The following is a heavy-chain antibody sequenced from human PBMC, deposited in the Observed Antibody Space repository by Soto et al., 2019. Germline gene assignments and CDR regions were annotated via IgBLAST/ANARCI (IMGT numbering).Heavy chain of an antibody. Sequence: SETLSLTCTVSGGSISSGGYYWSWIRQHPGKGLEWIGYIYYSGSTNYNPSPKSRVTISVDTSKNQFSLKLSSVTAADTAVYYCARVVEWLAFDYWGQGTLVTVSS. CDR3: ARVVEWLAFDY. D-gene: IGHD6-19*01. CDR1: GGSISSGGYY. J-gene: IGHJ4*02. CDR2: IYYSGST. V-gene: IGHV4-61*08.